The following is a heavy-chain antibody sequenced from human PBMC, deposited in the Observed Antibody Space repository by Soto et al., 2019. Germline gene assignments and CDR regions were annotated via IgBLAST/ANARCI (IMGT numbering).Heavy chain of an antibody. CDR2: ISYDGSNK. D-gene: IGHD5-12*01. V-gene: IGHV3-30*18. CDR3: AKVRDGYNFYDAFDI. Sequence: QVQLVESGGGVVQPGRSLRPSCAASGFTFSSYGMHWVRQAPGKGLEWVAVISYDGSNKYYADSVKGRFTISRDNSKNTLYLQMNSLRAEDTAVYYCAKVRDGYNFYDAFDIWGQGTMVTVSS. J-gene: IGHJ3*02. CDR1: GFTFSSYG.